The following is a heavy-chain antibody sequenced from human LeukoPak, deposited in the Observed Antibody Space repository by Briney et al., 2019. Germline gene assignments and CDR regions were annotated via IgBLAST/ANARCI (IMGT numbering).Heavy chain of an antibody. V-gene: IGHV1-69*06. D-gene: IGHD6-19*01. CDR2: IIPIFGTA. J-gene: IGHJ4*02. CDR1: GGTFSSYA. CDR3: ARLSIAVAGTEDY. Sequence: SVKVCCKASGGTFSSYAISWVRQAPGQGLEWMGGIIPIFGTANYAQKVQGRVTITADKSTSIAYMELSSLRSEDTAVYYCARLSIAVAGTEDYWGQGTLVTVSS.